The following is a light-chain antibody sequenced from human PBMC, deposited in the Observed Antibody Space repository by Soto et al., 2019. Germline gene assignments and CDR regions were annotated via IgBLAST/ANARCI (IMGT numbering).Light chain of an antibody. CDR1: SSNIGGES. V-gene: IGLV1-44*01. CDR2: SYN. Sequence: QSVLTQPPSTSGTPGQRVTISCSGSSSNIGGESVNWYQQLPGTAPKLLIYSYNQRPSGVPDRFSGSKSGTSASLAISGLQSEDEADYICAAWDDSLDGYVFGTGTKLTV. J-gene: IGLJ1*01. CDR3: AAWDDSLDGYV.